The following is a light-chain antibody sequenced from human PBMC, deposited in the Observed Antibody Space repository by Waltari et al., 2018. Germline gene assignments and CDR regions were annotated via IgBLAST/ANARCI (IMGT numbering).Light chain of an antibody. CDR1: QSISNY. CDR2: DTS. CDR3: HQRSDWGT. V-gene: IGKV3-11*01. Sequence: EIVLTQSPATLSLSPGERATLSCRASQSISNYLAWYQQKRGQAPRLLLYDTSNRATGIPARFSGSGSGTEFTLTISSLEPEDFAVYYCHQRSDWGTFGGGTKVE. J-gene: IGKJ4*01.